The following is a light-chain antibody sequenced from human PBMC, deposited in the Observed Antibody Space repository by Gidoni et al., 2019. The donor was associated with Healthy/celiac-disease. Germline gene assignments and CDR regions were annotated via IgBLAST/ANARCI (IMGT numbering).Light chain of an antibody. Sequence: AIRMTQSPSSLSASTGDRVTITCRSSQGITSYLAWYQPKPGKAPKLLIYAASTLQSGVPSRFSGSGSGTDFTLTISCLQSEDFATYYCQQYYSYPWTFAQGTKVEIK. CDR1: QGITSY. CDR3: QQYYSYPWT. V-gene: IGKV1-8*01. J-gene: IGKJ1*01. CDR2: AAS.